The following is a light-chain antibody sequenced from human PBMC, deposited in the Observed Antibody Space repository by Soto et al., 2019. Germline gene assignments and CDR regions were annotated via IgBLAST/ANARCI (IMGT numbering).Light chain of an antibody. V-gene: IGKV1-27*01. J-gene: IGKJ4*01. Sequence: DIQMTQSPSSLSASVGDKVTITCRASQAISNYLAWYQQKPGRIPKLLIYGASTLQSGVPSRFSGSGSGTDFTLSISSLQPEDVATYYCQKYNRAPPTFGGGTRVDLK. CDR1: QAISNY. CDR3: QKYNRAPPT. CDR2: GAS.